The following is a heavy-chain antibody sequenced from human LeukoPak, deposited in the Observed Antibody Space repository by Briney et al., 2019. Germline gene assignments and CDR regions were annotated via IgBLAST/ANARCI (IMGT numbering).Heavy chain of an antibody. CDR3: ARSYYYDRKSGYFDY. CDR1: GFTFSSYA. V-gene: IGHV3-30-3*01. Sequence: PGGSLRLSCAPSGFTFSSYAMHWVRQAPGKGLEWVAVISYDGSNKYYADSVKGRFTISRDNSKNTLYLQMNSLRAEDTAVYYCARSYYYDRKSGYFDYWGQGTLVTVSS. D-gene: IGHD3-22*01. CDR2: ISYDGSNK. J-gene: IGHJ4*02.